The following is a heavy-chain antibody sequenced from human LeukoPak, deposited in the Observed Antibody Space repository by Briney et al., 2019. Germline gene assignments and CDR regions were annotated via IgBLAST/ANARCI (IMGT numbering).Heavy chain of an antibody. CDR2: IYYSGST. Sequence: SETLSLTCTVSGGSISSSSYYWGWIRQPPGKGLEWIGSIYYSGSTYYNPSLKSRVTISVDTSKNQFSLKLSSVTAADTAVYYCARVVGYDFWSGYYYYYYYYMDVWGKGTTVTVSS. CDR1: GGSISSSSYY. CDR3: ARVVGYDFWSGYYYYYYYYMDV. J-gene: IGHJ6*03. D-gene: IGHD3-3*01. V-gene: IGHV4-39*07.